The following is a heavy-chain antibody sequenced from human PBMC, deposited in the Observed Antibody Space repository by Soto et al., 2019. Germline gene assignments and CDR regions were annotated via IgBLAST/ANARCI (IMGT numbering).Heavy chain of an antibody. D-gene: IGHD3-3*01. CDR2: INPATGAA. CDR3: ARGGGVGVAGSAAFDM. V-gene: IGHV1-2*02. J-gene: IGHJ3*02. CDR1: GYPVTAYY. Sequence: QLHLVQSGAVVKKPGASVTVSCSASGYPVTAYYMHWVRQAPGRGLEGMGGINPATGAAKYTQTFPGRVTMTRDTSTSTVFMELSGLTSEDPAVFYCARGGGVGVAGSAAFDMWGQGTLVTVSS.